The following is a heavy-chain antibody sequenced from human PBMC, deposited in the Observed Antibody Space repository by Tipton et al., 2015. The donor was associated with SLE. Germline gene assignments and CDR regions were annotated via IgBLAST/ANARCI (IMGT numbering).Heavy chain of an antibody. D-gene: IGHD4-17*01. J-gene: IGHJ4*02. CDR2: INPSGGRT. CDR1: GYTFRDFY. CDR3: ARAHGDAGIGY. V-gene: IGHV1-46*01. Sequence: QLVQSGAEVKKPGASVKVSCKASGYTFRDFYMYWVRQAPGQGLEWMGIINPSGGRTRYAQEFQGRVTMTRDTSTSTHYMELSSLTFEDTAVYYCARAHGDAGIGYWGQGTLVTVSS.